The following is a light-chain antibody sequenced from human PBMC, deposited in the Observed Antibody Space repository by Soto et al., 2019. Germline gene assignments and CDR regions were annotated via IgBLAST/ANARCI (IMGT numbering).Light chain of an antibody. Sequence: EIVMTQSPATLSVSPGERVTLSCRASQSVSSNLAWYQQKPGQAPRLLIYDSSTRATGFPARFSGSGSGTEFTLTISSLQSEDVAFYSCQQYNNRPYTFGQGTKLEIK. CDR1: QSVSSN. CDR2: DSS. V-gene: IGKV3-15*01. CDR3: QQYNNRPYT. J-gene: IGKJ2*01.